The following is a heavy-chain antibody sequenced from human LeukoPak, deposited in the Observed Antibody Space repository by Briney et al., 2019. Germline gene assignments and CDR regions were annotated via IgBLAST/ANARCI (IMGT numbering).Heavy chain of an antibody. V-gene: IGHV4-59*01. J-gene: IGHJ4*02. Sequence: PSETLSLTCTVSGGSISSYYWSWIRQPPGKGLEWIGYIYYTGTTNYNPSLKSRVTMSVDTSKNQFSLKLSSVTAADTAVYYCARGGWRLDYWGQGTLVTVFS. CDR3: ARGGWRLDY. CDR1: GGSISSYY. CDR2: IYYTGTT. D-gene: IGHD2-15*01.